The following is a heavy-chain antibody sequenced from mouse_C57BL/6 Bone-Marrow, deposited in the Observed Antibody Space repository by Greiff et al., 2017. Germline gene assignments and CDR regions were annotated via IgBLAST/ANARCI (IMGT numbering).Heavy chain of an antibody. CDR2: IYPSSGYT. CDR3: ARGYYYGSSLDY. V-gene: IGHV1-81*01. J-gene: IGHJ2*01. D-gene: IGHD1-1*01. Sequence: VQLQQSGAELVRPGASVKLSCKASGYTFTSYGISWVKQRPGQGLEWIGAIYPSSGYTYSPENVKGQATLTVDQSSSTAYMEIRSLTSEASAVFFCARGYYYGSSLDYWGQGTTLTVSS. CDR1: GYTFTSYG.